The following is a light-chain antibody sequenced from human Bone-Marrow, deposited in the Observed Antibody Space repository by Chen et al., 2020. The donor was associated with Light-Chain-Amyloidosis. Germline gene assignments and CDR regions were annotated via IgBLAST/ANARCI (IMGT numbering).Light chain of an antibody. CDR3: SSFAAGSTWV. V-gene: IGLV2-23*01. J-gene: IGLJ3*02. Sequence: SALTHPASVSGVPGQSITISCTGTNNDVGGHAFVSWYQRHPGKAPKFLISEDTERASGVSNRFSGSKSGNTASLTISGLQAEDEADYYCSSFAAGSTWVFGGGTSLTVL. CDR1: NNDVGGHAF. CDR2: EDT.